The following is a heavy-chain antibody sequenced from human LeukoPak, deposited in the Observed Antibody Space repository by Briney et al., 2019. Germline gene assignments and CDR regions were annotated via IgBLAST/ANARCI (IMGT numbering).Heavy chain of an antibody. Sequence: GASVKVSCKASGGTFSSYAISWVRQAPGQGLEWMGRIIPIFGIANYAQKFQGRVAITADKSTSTAYMELSSLRSEDTAVYYCARDGVGWELLPPDYWGQGTLVTVSS. CDR2: IIPIFGIA. CDR3: ARDGVGWELLPPDY. V-gene: IGHV1-69*04. CDR1: GGTFSSYA. D-gene: IGHD1-26*01. J-gene: IGHJ4*02.